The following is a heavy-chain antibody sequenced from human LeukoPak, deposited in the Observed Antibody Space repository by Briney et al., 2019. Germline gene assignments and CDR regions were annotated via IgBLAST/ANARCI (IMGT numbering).Heavy chain of an antibody. D-gene: IGHD3-9*01. CDR1: GGSISSGGFY. J-gene: IGHJ4*02. CDR3: ARGYYDILTGPPGY. CDR2: IYYSGST. V-gene: IGHV4-31*03. Sequence: PSQTLSLTCTVSGGSISSGGFYWSWIRQHPGKGLEWIGYIYYSGSTYYNPSLKSRVTISVDTSKNQFSLKLSSVTAADTAVYYCARGYYDILTGPPGYWGQGTLVTVSS.